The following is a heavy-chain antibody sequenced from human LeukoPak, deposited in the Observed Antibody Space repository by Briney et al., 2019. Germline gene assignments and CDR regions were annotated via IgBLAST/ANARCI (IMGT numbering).Heavy chain of an antibody. J-gene: IGHJ4*02. V-gene: IGHV4-30-4*01. CDR2: IYYSGST. Sequence: SETLSLTCTVSGGSISSGDYYWSWIRQPPGKGLEWIGYIYYSGSTYYNPSLKSRVTISVDTSKNQFSLKLSSVTAADTAVYYCARGLGSEETPETIDYWGQGTLVTVSS. D-gene: IGHD1/OR15-1a*01. CDR1: GGSISSGDYY. CDR3: ARGLGSEETPETIDY.